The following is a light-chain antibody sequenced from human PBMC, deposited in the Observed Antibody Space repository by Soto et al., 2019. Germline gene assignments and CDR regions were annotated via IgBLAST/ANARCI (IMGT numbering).Light chain of an antibody. CDR1: SSDVGGYNY. Sequence: QSVLTQPPSASGSPGQSVTISCTGTSSDVGGYNYVSWYQQHPGKAPKVMIYDVSKRPSGVPDRFSGSKSGNTASLTISGLQAEDEADYYCCSYAGSYTPVVFGGGTKLTVL. CDR3: CSYAGSYTPVV. J-gene: IGLJ2*01. V-gene: IGLV2-11*01. CDR2: DVS.